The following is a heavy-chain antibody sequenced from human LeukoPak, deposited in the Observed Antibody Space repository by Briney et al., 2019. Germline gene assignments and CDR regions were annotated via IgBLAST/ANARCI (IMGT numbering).Heavy chain of an antibody. CDR3: AKGSVGATSYFDY. CDR2: ISSSGSTI. V-gene: IGHV3-11*01. CDR1: GFTFNDYY. J-gene: IGHJ4*02. D-gene: IGHD1-26*01. Sequence: GGSLRLSCAASGFTFNDYYMTWIRQAPGKGLEWVSYISSSGSTIYYADSVKGRFTISRDNSKNTLYLQMNSLRAEDTAVYYCAKGSVGATSYFDYWGQGTLVTVSS.